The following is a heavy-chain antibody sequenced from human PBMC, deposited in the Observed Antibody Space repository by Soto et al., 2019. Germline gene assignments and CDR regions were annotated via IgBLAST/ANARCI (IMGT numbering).Heavy chain of an antibody. CDR3: ARGLAYGGGDCYSVGGPFDY. V-gene: IGHV4-39*07. J-gene: IGHJ4*02. CDR1: GGSISSSSYY. D-gene: IGHD2-21*02. CDR2: IYYSGST. Sequence: SETLSLTCTVSGGSISSSSYYWGWIRQPPGKGLEWIGSIYYSGSTYYNPSLKSRVTISVDTSKNQFSLKLSSVTAADTAVYYCARGLAYGGGDCYSVGGPFDYWGQGSLVTVAS.